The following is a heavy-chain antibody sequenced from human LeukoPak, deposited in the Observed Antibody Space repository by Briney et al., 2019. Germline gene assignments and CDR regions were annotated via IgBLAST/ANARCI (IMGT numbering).Heavy chain of an antibody. CDR1: GFTFSSYA. V-gene: IGHV3-23*01. J-gene: IGHJ6*02. Sequence: PGGSLRLSCAASGFTFSSYAMSWVRQAPGKGLEWVSAISGSGGSTYYADSVKGRFTISRDNSKNTLYLQMNSLRAEDTAVYYCAEGRGLLWFGELLYRNYYYCGMDVWGQGTTVTVSS. CDR2: ISGSGGST. D-gene: IGHD3-10*01. CDR3: AEGRGLLWFGELLYRNYYYCGMDV.